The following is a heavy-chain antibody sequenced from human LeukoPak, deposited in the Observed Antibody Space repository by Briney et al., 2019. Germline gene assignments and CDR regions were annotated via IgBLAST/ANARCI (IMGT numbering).Heavy chain of an antibody. CDR3: ARRSYSSSSYIFDY. CDR2: INHSGST. D-gene: IGHD6-6*01. Sequence: SETLSLTCAVYGGSFSGYYWSWIRQPPGKGLEWIGEINHSGSTNYNPSLKSRVTISVDTSKNQFSLKLSSVTAADTAVYYCARRSYSSSSYIFDYWGQGTLVTVSS. J-gene: IGHJ4*02. V-gene: IGHV4-34*01. CDR1: GGSFSGYY.